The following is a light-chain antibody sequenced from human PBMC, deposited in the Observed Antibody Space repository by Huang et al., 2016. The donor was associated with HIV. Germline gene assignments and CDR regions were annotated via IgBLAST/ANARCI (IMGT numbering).Light chain of an antibody. CDR1: QDINNY. V-gene: IGKV1-17*03. CDR2: AAS. J-gene: IGKJ1*01. CDR3: LQHDTDPWT. Sequence: DIQMTQSPSAMSSSVGDRVTITCRASQDINNYVAWFQQKPGTGPKRLIYAASKLQSVVQSRFSGSGSGTEFTLTISSLQPEDFASYYCLQHDTDPWTVGQGTKVEI.